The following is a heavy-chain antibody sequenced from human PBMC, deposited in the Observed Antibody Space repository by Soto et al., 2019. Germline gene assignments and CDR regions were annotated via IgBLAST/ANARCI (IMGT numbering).Heavy chain of an antibody. J-gene: IGHJ4*02. CDR2: ISYDGSNK. CDR1: GFTFSSYA. V-gene: IGHV3-30-3*01. D-gene: IGHD1-26*01. Sequence: GGSLRLSCAASGFTFSSYAMHWVGQAPGKGLEWVAVISYDGSNKYYADSVKGRFTISRDNSKNTLYLQMNSLRAEDTAVYYCAREWELLLALDYWGQGTLDTVSS. CDR3: AREWELLLALDY.